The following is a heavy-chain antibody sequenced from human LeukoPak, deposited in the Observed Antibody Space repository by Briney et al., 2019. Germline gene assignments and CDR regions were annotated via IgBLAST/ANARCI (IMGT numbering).Heavy chain of an antibody. D-gene: IGHD3-22*01. V-gene: IGHV1-18*01. CDR1: GYTFTSYG. Sequence: ASVKVSCKASGYTFTSYGISWVRQAPGQGLEWMGWISAYNGNTNYAQKLQGRVTMTTDTSTSTAYMELRSLRSDVTAVYYCARDRGVVVITSFDYWGQGTLVTVSS. CDR2: ISAYNGNT. CDR3: ARDRGVVVITSFDY. J-gene: IGHJ4*02.